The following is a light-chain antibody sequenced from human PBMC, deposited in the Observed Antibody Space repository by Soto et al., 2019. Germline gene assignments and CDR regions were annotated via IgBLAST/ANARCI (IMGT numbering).Light chain of an antibody. J-gene: IGLJ2*01. CDR1: TSNIGSNY. CDR2: RNN. Sequence: QSVLTQPPSASGTPGQRVTISCSGSTSNIGSNYVYWYQQLPGTAPKLLIYRNNQRPSWVPDRFSGSKSGTSASLAISGLRSEDEAEYYCAAWDDSLSGYVVFGGGTKPTVL. V-gene: IGLV1-47*01. CDR3: AAWDDSLSGYVV.